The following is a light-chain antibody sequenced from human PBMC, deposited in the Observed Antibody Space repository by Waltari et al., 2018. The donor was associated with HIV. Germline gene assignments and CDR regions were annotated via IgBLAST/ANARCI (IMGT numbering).Light chain of an antibody. V-gene: IGLV3-21*04. CDR3: QVWDNDGDHRVI. Sequence: SYVLTQPPSVSVAPGRTARTTCGGDAIESKSVNWSPEKPGPAPVLVFSYDTDRPLGIPDRISGSNSRNTATLTISRVEAGDEADYYGQVWDNDGDHRVILGGGTKLTVL. CDR1: AIESKS. CDR2: YDT. J-gene: IGLJ2*01.